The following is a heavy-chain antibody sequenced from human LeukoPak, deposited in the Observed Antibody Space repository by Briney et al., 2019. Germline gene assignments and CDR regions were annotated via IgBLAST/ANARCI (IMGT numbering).Heavy chain of an antibody. Sequence: GGSLRLSCAASGFTFSSYGMHWVRQAPGKGLEWVAVISYDGSNKYCADSVKGQFTISRDNSKNTLYLQMNSLRAEDTAVYYCAKDRIAVVWGQGTLVTVSS. CDR2: ISYDGSNK. J-gene: IGHJ4*02. D-gene: IGHD6-19*01. CDR3: AKDRIAVV. CDR1: GFTFSSYG. V-gene: IGHV3-30*18.